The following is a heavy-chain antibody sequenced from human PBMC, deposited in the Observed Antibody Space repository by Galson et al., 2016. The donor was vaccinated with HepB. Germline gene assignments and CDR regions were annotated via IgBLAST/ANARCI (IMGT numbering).Heavy chain of an antibody. D-gene: IGHD5-24*01. Sequence: SLRLSCAASGFTFSSFAMNWVRQSPGKGLEWVSGITLRSATAYYADSVKGRFTISRDNSKNTLSLQMNSRRAEDTAIYYCAKDRETAPASFDYWGQGTLVTVSS. CDR3: AKDRETAPASFDY. V-gene: IGHV3-23*01. CDR2: ITLRSATA. CDR1: GFTFSSFA. J-gene: IGHJ4*02.